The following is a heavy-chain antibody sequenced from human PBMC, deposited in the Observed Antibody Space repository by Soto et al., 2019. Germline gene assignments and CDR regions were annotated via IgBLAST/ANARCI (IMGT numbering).Heavy chain of an antibody. D-gene: IGHD3-9*01. J-gene: IGHJ6*02. CDR2: ISDDGSNK. Sequence: HPGGSLRLSCAASGFTFSSYAMHWVRQAPGEGLEWVSTISDDGSNKYYADSVKGRFTISRDNSKNTLYVQMNSLRAEDTAVYYCAKDNADILRYFDWLPDAMDVWRQGTTVTVSS. CDR1: GFTFSSYA. CDR3: AKDNADILRYFDWLPDAMDV. V-gene: IGHV3-30-3*01.